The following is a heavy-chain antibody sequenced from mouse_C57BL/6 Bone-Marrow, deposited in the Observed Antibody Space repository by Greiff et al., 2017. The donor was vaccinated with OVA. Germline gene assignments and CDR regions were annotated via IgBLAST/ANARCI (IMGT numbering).Heavy chain of an antibody. J-gene: IGHJ2*01. D-gene: IGHD2-3*01. V-gene: IGHV1-81*01. CDR1: GYTFTSYG. CDR2: IYPRSGNT. CDR3: ARWLLPPYYFDY. Sequence: VQLQQSGAELARPGASVKLSCKASGYTFTSYGISWVKQRTGQGLEWIGEIYPRSGNTYYNEKFKGKATLTADKSSSTAYMELRSLTSEDSAGYFCARWLLPPYYFDYWGQGTTLTVSS.